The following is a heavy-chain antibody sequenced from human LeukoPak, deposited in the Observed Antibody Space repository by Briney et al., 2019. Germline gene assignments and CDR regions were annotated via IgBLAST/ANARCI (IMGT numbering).Heavy chain of an antibody. Sequence: PSETLSLTCTVSGGSISSGSYYWSWIRQPAGKGLEGIGRIYTSGSTNYNPSLKSRVTISVDTSKNQFSLKLSSVTAADTAVYYCATITIFGVVPHDAFDIWGQGTMVTVSS. D-gene: IGHD3-3*01. V-gene: IGHV4-61*02. CDR1: GGSISSGSYY. J-gene: IGHJ3*02. CDR2: IYTSGST. CDR3: ATITIFGVVPHDAFDI.